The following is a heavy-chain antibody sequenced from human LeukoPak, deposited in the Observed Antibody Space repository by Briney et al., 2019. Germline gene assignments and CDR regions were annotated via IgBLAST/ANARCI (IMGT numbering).Heavy chain of an antibody. CDR2: ISSSSSYI. D-gene: IGHD2-2*02. CDR3: ARDVSDGCSSTSCYNGNGFDY. CDR1: GFTFSSYS. V-gene: IGHV3-21*01. Sequence: GGSLRLSCAASGFTFSSYSMNWVRQAPGKGLEWVSSISSSSSYIYYADSVKGRFTISRDNAKNSLYLQMNSLRAEDTAVYYCARDVSDGCSSTSCYNGNGFDYWGQGTLVTLSS. J-gene: IGHJ4*02.